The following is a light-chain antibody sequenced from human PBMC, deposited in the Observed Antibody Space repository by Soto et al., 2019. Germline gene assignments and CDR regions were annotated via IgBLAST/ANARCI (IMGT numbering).Light chain of an antibody. CDR3: SAYTSSLNLYV. Sequence: QSVLTQPASVSGSPGQSITISCTGTSSDVGTYNYVSWYQQHSGKAPKLMIYEVSNRPSGVSNRFSGAKSGNTASLTISGLQAEDEADYYCSAYTSSLNLYVFGSGTKLTVL. CDR1: SSDVGTYNY. V-gene: IGLV2-14*01. CDR2: EVS. J-gene: IGLJ1*01.